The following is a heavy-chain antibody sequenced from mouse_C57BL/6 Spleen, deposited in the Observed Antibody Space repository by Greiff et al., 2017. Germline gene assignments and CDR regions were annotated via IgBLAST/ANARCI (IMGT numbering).Heavy chain of an antibody. D-gene: IGHD1-1*01. CDR3: ASVYYGSSYGYFDV. J-gene: IGHJ1*03. CDR1: GYSFTGYF. Sequence: EVQLQQSGPELVKPGDSVKISCKASGYSFTGYFMNWVMQSHGKSLEWIGRINPYNGDTFYNQKFKGKATLTVDKSSSTAHMELRSLTSEDSAVYYCASVYYGSSYGYFDVWGTGTTVTVSS. V-gene: IGHV1-20*01. CDR2: INPYNGDT.